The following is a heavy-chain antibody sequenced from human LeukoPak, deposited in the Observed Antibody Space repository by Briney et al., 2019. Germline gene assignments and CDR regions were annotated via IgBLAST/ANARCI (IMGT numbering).Heavy chain of an antibody. CDR2: ISSGGGSI. V-gene: IGHV3-48*02. D-gene: IGHD4/OR15-4a*01. Sequence: GGSLRLSCAASGFTFSSYTMNWVRQAPGQGLEWVSYISSGGGSILYADSVKGRFSISRDNAKNSLYLQMNSLRDDDTAVYFCAREVRGTYLDYWGQGTLVTVSS. J-gene: IGHJ4*02. CDR3: AREVRGTYLDY. CDR1: GFTFSSYT.